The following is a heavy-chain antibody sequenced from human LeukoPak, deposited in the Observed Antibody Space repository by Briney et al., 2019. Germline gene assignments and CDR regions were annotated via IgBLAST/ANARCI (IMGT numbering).Heavy chain of an antibody. J-gene: IGHJ4*02. Sequence: ASVKVSCKASGYTFTGYYMHWVRQAPGQGLEWMGWMNPNSGNTGYAQKFQGRVTMTRNTSISTAYMELSSPRSEDTAVYYCARATFEYYYDSSGYYFDYWGQGTLVTVSS. CDR1: GYTFTGYY. D-gene: IGHD3-22*01. V-gene: IGHV1-8*02. CDR2: MNPNSGNT. CDR3: ARATFEYYYDSSGYYFDY.